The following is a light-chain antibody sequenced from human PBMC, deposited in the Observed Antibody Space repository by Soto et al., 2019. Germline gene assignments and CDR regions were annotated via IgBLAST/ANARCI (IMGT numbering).Light chain of an antibody. CDR3: SSYTSSNTPYV. CDR1: SSDVGGYNF. CDR2: EVT. Sequence: LTQPASVSGSPGQSITIACTGSSSDVGGYNFVSWYQHHPGKAPKLILYEVTTRPSGVSSRFSGSKSGNTASLTISGLQADDEANYYCSSYTSSNTPYVFGTGTKVTV. J-gene: IGLJ1*01. V-gene: IGLV2-14*01.